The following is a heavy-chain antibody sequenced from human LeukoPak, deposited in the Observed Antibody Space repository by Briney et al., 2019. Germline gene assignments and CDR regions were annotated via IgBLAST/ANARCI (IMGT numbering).Heavy chain of an antibody. D-gene: IGHD3-10*01. Sequence: GGSLRLSCAASGFTFSSYRMNWVRRAPGKGLEWVSSISSTSLYIYYADSVKGRFTISRDTAKNSLYLQMNSLRAEDTAVYYCARGEVRAPDYWGQGTLVTVSS. V-gene: IGHV3-21*01. CDR3: ARGEVRAPDY. CDR2: ISSTSLYI. J-gene: IGHJ4*02. CDR1: GFTFSSYR.